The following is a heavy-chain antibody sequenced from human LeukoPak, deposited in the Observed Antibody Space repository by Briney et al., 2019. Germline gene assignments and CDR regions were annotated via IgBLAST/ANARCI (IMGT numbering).Heavy chain of an antibody. D-gene: IGHD6-6*01. CDR1: GYTFTGYY. J-gene: IGHJ6*03. Sequence: ASVKVSCKASGYTFTGYYMHWVRQAPGQGLEWMGRINPNSGGTNYAQKLQGRVTMTTDTSTSTAYMELRSLRSDDTAVYYCARDGSARIFYYYYYMDVWGKGTTVTVSS. CDR2: INPNSGGT. V-gene: IGHV1-2*06. CDR3: ARDGSARIFYYYYYMDV.